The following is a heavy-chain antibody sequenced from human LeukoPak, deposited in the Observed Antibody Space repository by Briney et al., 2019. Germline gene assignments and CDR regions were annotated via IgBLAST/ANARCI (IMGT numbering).Heavy chain of an antibody. CDR3: AKDMGDTATLSGD. D-gene: IGHD5-18*01. CDR2: MSSDGS. V-gene: IGHV3-30*18. J-gene: IGHJ4*02. CDR1: GFIFSNYG. Sequence: PGRSLRLSCAASGFIFSNYGMHWVRQAPGKGLEWVAGMSSDGSYADSVKGRFTISRDNSKNTLYLQMNSLRPEDTAVYYCAKDMGDTATLSGDWGQGTLVTVSS.